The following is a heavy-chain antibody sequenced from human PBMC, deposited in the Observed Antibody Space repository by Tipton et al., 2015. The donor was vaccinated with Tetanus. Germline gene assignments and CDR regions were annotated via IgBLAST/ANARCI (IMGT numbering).Heavy chain of an antibody. CDR1: GFTFSSFA. D-gene: IGHD6-19*01. V-gene: IGHV3-30-3*01. J-gene: IGHJ4*02. CDR2: ISYDGSSE. CDR3: ARDPNSSGWYPAYFDL. Sequence: QLVQSGGGVVQPGRSLRLSCAASGFTFSSFAMQWVRQAPGKGLEWVAVISYDGSSEYYADSVKGRFTISRDNSKSTLFLQMSSLRPEDTALYYCARDPNSSGWYPAYFDLWGQGTLVTVSS.